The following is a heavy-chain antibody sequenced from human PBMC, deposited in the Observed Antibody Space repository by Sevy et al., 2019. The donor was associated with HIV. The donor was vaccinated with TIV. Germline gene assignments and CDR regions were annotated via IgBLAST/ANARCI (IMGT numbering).Heavy chain of an antibody. Sequence: GGSLRLSCAASGFTFSNAWMSWVRQAPGKGLEWVGRIKSKTDGGTTDYAAPVKGRFTISREDSKNTLYLQMNSLKTEDTAVYYCTTDFVPAAIRGHQLDYWGQGTLVTVSS. CDR3: TTDFVPAAIRGHQLDY. CDR1: GFTFSNAW. V-gene: IGHV3-15*01. CDR2: IKSKTDGGTT. D-gene: IGHD2-2*02. J-gene: IGHJ4*02.